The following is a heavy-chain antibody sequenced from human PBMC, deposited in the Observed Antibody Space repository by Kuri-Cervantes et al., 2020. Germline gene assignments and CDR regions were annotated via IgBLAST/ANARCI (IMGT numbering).Heavy chain of an antibody. CDR1: GGTFSSYA. V-gene: IGHV1-69*05. Sequence: SVKVSCKASGGTFSSYAISWVRQAPGQGLEWMGGIIPIFGTANYTQMFKGRVTITTDESTSTAYMELSSLKSEDTAVYYCARDSGNRFLPNYYYYYYMDVWGKGTTVTVSS. D-gene: IGHD2/OR15-2a*01. CDR3: ARDSGNRFLPNYYYYYYMDV. J-gene: IGHJ6*03. CDR2: IIPIFGTA.